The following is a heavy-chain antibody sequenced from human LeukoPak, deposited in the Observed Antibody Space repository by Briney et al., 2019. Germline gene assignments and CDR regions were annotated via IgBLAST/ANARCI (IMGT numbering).Heavy chain of an antibody. V-gene: IGHV3-30*18. CDR2: ISYDGSNK. J-gene: IGHJ4*02. CDR1: GFTFSSYG. CDR3: ANSPPDSSGYLGY. D-gene: IGHD3-22*01. Sequence: PGGSLRLSCAASGFTFSSYGMHWVRQAPGKGLEWVAVISYDGSNKYYADSVKGRFTISRDNSKNTLYLQMNSLRAEDTAVYYCANSPPDSSGYLGYWGQGTLVTVSS.